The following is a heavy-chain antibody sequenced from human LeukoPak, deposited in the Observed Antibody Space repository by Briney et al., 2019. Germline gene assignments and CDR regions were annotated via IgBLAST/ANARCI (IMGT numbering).Heavy chain of an antibody. CDR2: IYYSKNT. D-gene: IGHD5-18*01. V-gene: IGHV4-39*01. CDR1: GGPISSSSAY. J-gene: IGHJ4*02. Sequence: SEPLSLTCTVSGGPISSSSAYWGWIRQPPGKGLEWVVSIYYSKNTYYNPFLKSRVTISEDTSKNQFSLTLGSVSATNTAVYYCVNPRGFSYGYFDYRGQGTLVTVSS. CDR3: VNPRGFSYGYFDY.